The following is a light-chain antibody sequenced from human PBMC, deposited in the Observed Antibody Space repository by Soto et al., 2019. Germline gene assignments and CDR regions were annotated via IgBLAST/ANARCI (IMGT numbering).Light chain of an antibody. CDR3: SSYTNINTRACV. V-gene: IGLV1-44*01. CDR2: STD. CDR1: SPNIGSNT. J-gene: IGLJ1*01. Sequence: QSVLTQPPSASETPGQRVTISCSGSSPNIGSNTVSWYQQLPGTAPKLLIYSTDQRPSGVSNRFSGSKSGNTASLTISGLQAEDEAEYYCSSYTNINTRACVFGTGTKVTVL.